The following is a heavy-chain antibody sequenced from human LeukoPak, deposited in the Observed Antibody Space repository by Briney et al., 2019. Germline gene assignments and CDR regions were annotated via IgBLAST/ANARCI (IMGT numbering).Heavy chain of an antibody. D-gene: IGHD5-18*01. CDR3: ARGGGHSYGPFDY. CDR1: GFTFSSYS. V-gene: IGHV3-21*01. J-gene: IGHJ4*02. Sequence: GGSLRLSCAASGFTFSSYSMNWVRQAPGKGLEWVSSISGSSSYIYYADSVKGRFTISRDNAKNTLYLQMNSLRAEDTAVYYCARGGGHSYGPFDYWGQGTLVTASS. CDR2: ISGSSSYI.